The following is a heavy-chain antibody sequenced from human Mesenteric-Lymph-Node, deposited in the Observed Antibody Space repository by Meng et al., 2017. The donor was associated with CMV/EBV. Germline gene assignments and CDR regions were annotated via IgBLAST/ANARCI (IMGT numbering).Heavy chain of an antibody. J-gene: IGHJ4*02. CDR3: AREKYYYDSVD. D-gene: IGHD3-22*01. CDR1: GFTFSSYA. CDR2: ISGSGGST. V-gene: IGHV3-23*01. Sequence: GGSLRLSCAASGFTFSSYAMSWVRQAPGKGLEWVSAISGSGGSTYYADSVKGRFTISRDNAKNSLYLQMNSLRAEDTAVYYCAREKYYYDSVDWGQGTLVTVSS.